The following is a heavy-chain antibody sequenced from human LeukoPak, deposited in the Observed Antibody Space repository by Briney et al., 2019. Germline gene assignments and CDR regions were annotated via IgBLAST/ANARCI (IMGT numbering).Heavy chain of an antibody. CDR1: GLAFSAYK. J-gene: IGHJ4*02. V-gene: IGHV3-74*01. CDR3: VVGGSPGY. Sequence: GGSLRLSCAASGLAFSAYKMHWVRQAPRKGLVWVSRIFTDGYTTDYADFVQGRFTASRDNTKNTWSLEMNSLRAEDTAVYYCVVGGSPGYWGQGTLVTVSS. CDR2: IFTDGYTT. D-gene: IGHD2-15*01.